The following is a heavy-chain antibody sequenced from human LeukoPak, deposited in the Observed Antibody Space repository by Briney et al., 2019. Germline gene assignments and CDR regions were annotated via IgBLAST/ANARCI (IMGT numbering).Heavy chain of an antibody. Sequence: ASLKISCKASGYTFTSYDIKRVRHPTRQKLEWMGWMNPNSGNTGYAEKFQGRVTMTRNTSISTAYMELSSLRSEDTAVYYCARGYSDGYIDYWGQGTLVTVSS. CDR3: ARGYSDGYIDY. CDR1: GYTFTSYD. J-gene: IGHJ4*02. V-gene: IGHV1-8*01. CDR2: MNPNSGNT. D-gene: IGHD5-18*01.